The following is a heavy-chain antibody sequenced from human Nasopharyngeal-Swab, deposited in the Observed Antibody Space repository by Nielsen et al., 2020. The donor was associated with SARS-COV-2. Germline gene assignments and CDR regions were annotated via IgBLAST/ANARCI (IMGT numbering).Heavy chain of an antibody. D-gene: IGHD3-16*02. J-gene: IGHJ4*02. CDR2: ISSSSSYI. V-gene: IGHV3-21*01. Sequence: GESLKISCAASGFTFSSYSMNWVRQAPGKGPEWVSSISSSSSYIYYADSVKGRFTISRDNAKNSLYLQMNSLRAEDTAVYYCARDRENVWGSYRVPLLDYWGQGTLVTVSS. CDR1: GFTFSSYS. CDR3: ARDRENVWGSYRVPLLDY.